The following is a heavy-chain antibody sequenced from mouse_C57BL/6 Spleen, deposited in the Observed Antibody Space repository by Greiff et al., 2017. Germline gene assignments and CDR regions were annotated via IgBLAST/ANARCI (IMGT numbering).Heavy chain of an antibody. V-gene: IGHV1-59*01. CDR3: ARLGTTGYYYAMDY. CDR2: IDPSDSYT. J-gene: IGHJ4*01. Sequence: QVQLQQSGAELVRPGTSVKLSCKASGYTFTSYWMHWVKQRPGQGLEWIGVIDPSDSYTNYNQKFKGKATLTVDTSSSTAYMQLSSLTSEDSAVYYCARLGTTGYYYAMDYWGQGTSVTVSS. CDR1: GYTFTSYW. D-gene: IGHD1-1*01.